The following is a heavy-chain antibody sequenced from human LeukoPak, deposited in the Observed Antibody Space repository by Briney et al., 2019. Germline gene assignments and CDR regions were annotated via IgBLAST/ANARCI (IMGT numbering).Heavy chain of an antibody. Sequence: SQTLSLTCAISGDSVSRNNGAWNWIRQSPSRGLEWLGRTYYRSKWYNDYAGSLMSRITISPDTSKNQFSLQVYSVTPEDTAVYYCARDEGTSGWHRYDFWGQGTLVTVSS. CDR1: GDSVSRNNGA. CDR2: TYYRSKWYN. J-gene: IGHJ4*02. V-gene: IGHV6-1*01. D-gene: IGHD3-9*01. CDR3: ARDEGTSGWHRYDF.